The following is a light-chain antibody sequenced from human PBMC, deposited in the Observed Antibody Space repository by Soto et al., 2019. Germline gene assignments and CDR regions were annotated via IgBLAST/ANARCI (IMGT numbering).Light chain of an antibody. CDR3: QQYGSSHSFT. Sequence: DIVLTQSPGTLSLSPGERATLSCRASQSVSSSYFAWYQQQPGQAPRLLIYGASGRSTGIPDRFSSSGSGTEFTLTISRLEPEDFAVYYCQQYGSSHSFTFGPGTKVDIK. CDR1: QSVSSSY. J-gene: IGKJ3*01. CDR2: GAS. V-gene: IGKV3-20*01.